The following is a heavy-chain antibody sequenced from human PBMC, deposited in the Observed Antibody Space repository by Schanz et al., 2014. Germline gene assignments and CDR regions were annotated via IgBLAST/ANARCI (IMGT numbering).Heavy chain of an antibody. V-gene: IGHV3-53*01. CDR3: AGAAYCRGAGCALYYALDV. Sequence: EVKLVESGGGLIQPGGSLRLSCAASGYTVSSNYMSWVRQAPGKGLEWVSVIYNGGGGRTYYADSVKGRFTISSDNSKNTVFLQMNSLRAEDTGVYYCAGAAYCRGAGCALYYALDVWGQGTTVTVSS. CDR2: IYNGGGGRT. CDR1: GYTVSSNY. J-gene: IGHJ6*02. D-gene: IGHD2-15*01.